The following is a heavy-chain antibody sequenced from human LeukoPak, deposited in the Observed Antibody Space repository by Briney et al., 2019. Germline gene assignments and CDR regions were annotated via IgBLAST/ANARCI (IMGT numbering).Heavy chain of an antibody. CDR3: AKDTGPAAGITADY. CDR1: GFTFSSYA. CDR2: IKGSDDST. V-gene: IGHV3-23*01. D-gene: IGHD6-13*01. Sequence: GGSLRLSCAASGFTFSSYAMTWVRQAPGKGLEWVSTIKGSDDSTYYADSVKGRFTISRDNSKNTLYLQMNSLRAEDTAIYYCAKDTGPAAGITADYWGQGTLVTVSS. J-gene: IGHJ4*02.